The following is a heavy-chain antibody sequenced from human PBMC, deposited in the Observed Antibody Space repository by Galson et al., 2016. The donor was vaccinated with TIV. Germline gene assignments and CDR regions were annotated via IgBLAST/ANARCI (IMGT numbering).Heavy chain of an antibody. J-gene: IGHJ1*01. V-gene: IGHV1-69*02. Sequence: SVKVSCKASGGTLSRFTVSWVRQAPGQGLEWMGRIIPLLGIGNHAQKFQNRVAITADRSTSAVYMELSSLKSEDTAVYYCAIYDSSGYYSAEFFQQWGQGTLLIVSS. CDR3: AIYDSSGYYSAEFFQQ. D-gene: IGHD3-22*01. CDR2: IIPLLGIG. CDR1: GGTLSRFT.